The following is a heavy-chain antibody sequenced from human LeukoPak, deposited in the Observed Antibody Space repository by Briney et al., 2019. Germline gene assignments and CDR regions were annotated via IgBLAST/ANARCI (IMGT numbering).Heavy chain of an antibody. CDR2: ISASGATT. J-gene: IGHJ4*02. V-gene: IGHV3-23*01. D-gene: IGHD6-19*01. Sequence: GGSLRLSCAASGFTVSSNYLSWVRQAPGKGLDWVSHISASGATTYYADSVKGRFTISRDNSKNTLSLQMNYLGADDTAVYYCAKDPHSSGWCFDYWGQGTLVTVSS. CDR3: AKDPHSSGWCFDY. CDR1: GFTVSSNY.